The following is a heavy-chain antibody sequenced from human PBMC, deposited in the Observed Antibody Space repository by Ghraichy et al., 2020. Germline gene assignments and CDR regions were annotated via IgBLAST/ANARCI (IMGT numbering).Heavy chain of an antibody. CDR3: AAERDWGRINS. J-gene: IGHJ4*02. CDR2: VYYSGTT. V-gene: IGHV4-59*01. CDR1: GGSISSYC. Sequence: SQTLSLTCTVSGGSISSYCWTWIRQSPGKGLEWIGYVYYSGTTKYNPSLRSRVTISLDTSKNQFSLILTSVTGEDTAVYYCAAERDWGRINSWGQGTLVTVSS. D-gene: IGHD7-27*01.